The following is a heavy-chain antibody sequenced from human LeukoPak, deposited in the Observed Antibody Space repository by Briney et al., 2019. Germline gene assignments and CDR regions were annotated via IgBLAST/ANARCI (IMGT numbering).Heavy chain of an antibody. V-gene: IGHV4-30-4*01. CDR2: IYYSGST. CDR3: ARGGDGGGSWLATVDY. Sequence: SQTLSLTCTVSGGSLSSGDYYWSWIRQPPGKGLEWIGYIYYSGSTYYNPSLKSRVTISVDTSKNQFSLKLSSVTAADTAVYYCARGGDGGGSWLATVDYWGQGTLVTVSS. J-gene: IGHJ4*02. CDR1: GGSLSSGDYY. D-gene: IGHD2-15*01.